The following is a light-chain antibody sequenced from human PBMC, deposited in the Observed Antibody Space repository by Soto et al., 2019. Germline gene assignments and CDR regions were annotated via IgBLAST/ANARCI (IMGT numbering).Light chain of an antibody. CDR3: QQGGT. CDR1: QSVNSY. V-gene: IGKV3-11*01. J-gene: IGKJ5*01. Sequence: EIVLTQSPATLSLSPGERATLSCRASQSVNSYLAWYQQKPGQAPRLLIYDASNRATGIPARFSGSGSGTDFTLTISSLEHKYCAVYYCQQGGTFGQGTRLEIK. CDR2: DAS.